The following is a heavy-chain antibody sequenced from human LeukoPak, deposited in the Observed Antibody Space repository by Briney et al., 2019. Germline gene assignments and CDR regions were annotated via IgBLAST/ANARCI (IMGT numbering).Heavy chain of an antibody. D-gene: IGHD1-26*01. J-gene: IGHJ4*02. CDR1: GYTFTGYY. Sequence: ASVTVSCKASGYTFTGYYMHWVRQAPGQGLEWMGWINPNSGGTNYAQKFQGRVTMTRDTSISTAYMELSRLRSDDTAVYYCARDLRYVYSGYVGYWGQGTLVTVSS. V-gene: IGHV1-2*02. CDR2: INPNSGGT. CDR3: ARDLRYVYSGYVGY.